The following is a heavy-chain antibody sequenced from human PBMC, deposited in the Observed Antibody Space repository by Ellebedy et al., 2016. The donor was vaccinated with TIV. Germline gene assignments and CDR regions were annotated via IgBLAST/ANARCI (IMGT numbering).Heavy chain of an antibody. CDR1: GYTFNDYY. CDR3: AREGYCSGGSCRQDWYYDL. V-gene: IGHV1-46*02. D-gene: IGHD2-15*01. J-gene: IGHJ2*01. Sequence: ASVKVSCKASGYTFNDYYIHWVRQAPGQGLEWMGYINPSGGSTSYAQKFQGRVTMTRDTSTSTVYMELSSLRSEDTAVYYCAREGYCSGGSCRQDWYYDLWGRGTLVTVSS. CDR2: INPSGGST.